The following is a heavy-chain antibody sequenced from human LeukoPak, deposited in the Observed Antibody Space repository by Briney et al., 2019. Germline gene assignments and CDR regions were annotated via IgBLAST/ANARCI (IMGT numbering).Heavy chain of an antibody. Sequence: GGSLRLSCEASGFTFSTYAMSWVGQPPGKRLQWVSGISGSDSGTYYTDSVKGRFTISRDNSKNTVYLEIDNLRAEDTAVYYCAKCMSGTGVCLNFDSWGQGILLTVSS. CDR3: AKCMSGTGVCLNFDS. CDR1: GFTFSTYA. CDR2: ISGSDSGT. V-gene: IGHV3-23*01. J-gene: IGHJ4*02. D-gene: IGHD2-8*02.